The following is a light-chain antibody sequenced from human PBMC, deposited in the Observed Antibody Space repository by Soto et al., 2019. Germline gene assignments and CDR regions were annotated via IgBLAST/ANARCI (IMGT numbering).Light chain of an antibody. CDR2: GAS. J-gene: IGKJ1*01. CDR1: LSVSSK. V-gene: IGKV3-15*01. Sequence: EIVLTQSPATLSVSVVERATLSCRASLSVSSKLAWYQQKPGQAPRLLIYGASTRATGIPARFSGSGSGTEFTLIISSLQSEDSAVYYCQQYNSCLWTFGQGTKVDI. CDR3: QQYNSCLWT.